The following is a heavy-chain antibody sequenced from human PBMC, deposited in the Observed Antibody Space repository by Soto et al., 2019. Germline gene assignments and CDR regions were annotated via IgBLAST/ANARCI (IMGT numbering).Heavy chain of an antibody. J-gene: IGHJ4*02. D-gene: IGHD6-19*01. CDR2: ISYDGSTI. V-gene: IGHV3-48*01. CDR3: ARVQRLAGY. CDR1: GFTFSSYG. Sequence: PGGSLRLSCAASGFTFSSYGMHWVRQAPGKGLEWVADISYDGSTIYYADSVKGRFTISRDNAKNSLYLQMNSLRAEDTAVYYCARVQRLAGYWGQGTLVTVSS.